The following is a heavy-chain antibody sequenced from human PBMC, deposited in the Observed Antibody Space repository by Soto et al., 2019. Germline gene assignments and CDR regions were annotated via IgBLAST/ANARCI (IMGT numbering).Heavy chain of an antibody. CDR1: GFTFSSYS. V-gene: IGHV3-21*01. CDR2: ISGSGNYT. D-gene: IGHD4-4*01. CDR3: TREGINNYNEYYFDS. Sequence: GGSLRLSCAASGFTFSSYSMNWVRQAPGKGLEWVSSISGSGNYTHYADFLRGRFTISRDNAKTSLYLQMNSLRAEDTAVYYCTREGINNYNEYYFDSWGQGTVVTVSS. J-gene: IGHJ4*02.